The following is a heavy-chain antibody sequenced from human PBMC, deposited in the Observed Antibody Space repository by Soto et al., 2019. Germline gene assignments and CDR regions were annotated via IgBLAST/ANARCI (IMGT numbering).Heavy chain of an antibody. J-gene: IGHJ5*02. D-gene: IGHD3-22*01. CDR3: ARDMYYYDSSGYYYVRWFDP. CDR2: IYYSGST. V-gene: IGHV4-59*01. CDR1: GGPISSYY. Sequence: PSETLSLTCTVSGGPISSYYWSWIRQPPGKGLEWIGYIYYSGSTNYNPSLKSRVTISVDTSKNQFSLKLSSVTAAETAVYYCARDMYYYDSSGYYYVRWFDPWGQGTLVTVSS.